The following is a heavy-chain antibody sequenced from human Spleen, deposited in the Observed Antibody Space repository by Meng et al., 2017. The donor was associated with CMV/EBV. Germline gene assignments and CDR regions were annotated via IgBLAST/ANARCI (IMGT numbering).Heavy chain of an antibody. CDR3: ARILLDPHSYGAIDY. Sequence: GGSLRLSCAASGFTFNTYTMHWVRQAPGKGLEWVAVISYDGSNKYYADSVKGRFTISRDSSKKTLYLQMSSLRLEDTAVYYCARILLDPHSYGAIDYWGQGTLVTVSS. J-gene: IGHJ4*02. CDR2: ISYDGSNK. V-gene: IGHV3-30-3*01. D-gene: IGHD5-18*01. CDR1: GFTFNTYT.